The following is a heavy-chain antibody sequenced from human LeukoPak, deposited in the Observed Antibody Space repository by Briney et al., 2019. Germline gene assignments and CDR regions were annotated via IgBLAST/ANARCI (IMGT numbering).Heavy chain of an antibody. V-gene: IGHV4-34*01. CDR1: GGSFSGYY. CDR3: ARGDILTGDAFDI. Sequence: SETLSLTCAVYGGSFSGYYWSWIRQPPGKGLEWIGEINHSGSTNYNPSLKSRVTISVDTSKNQFSLKLTSVTAADTAVYYCARGDILTGDAFDIWGQGTMVIVSS. D-gene: IGHD3-9*01. CDR2: INHSGST. J-gene: IGHJ3*02.